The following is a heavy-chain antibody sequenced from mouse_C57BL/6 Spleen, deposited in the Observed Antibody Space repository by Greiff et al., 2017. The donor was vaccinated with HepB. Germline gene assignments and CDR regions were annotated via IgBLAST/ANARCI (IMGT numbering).Heavy chain of an antibody. CDR1: GFTFSDYY. CDR3: ARDYGSSYWYFDV. D-gene: IGHD1-1*01. V-gene: IGHV5-16*01. J-gene: IGHJ1*03. Sequence: EVKLMESEGGLVQPGSSMKLSCTASGFTFSDYYMAWVRQVPEKGLEWVANINYDGSSPYYLDSLKSRFIISRYNAKNILYLQMSSLKSEDTATYYCARDYGSSYWYFDVWGTGTTVTVSS. CDR2: INYDGSSP.